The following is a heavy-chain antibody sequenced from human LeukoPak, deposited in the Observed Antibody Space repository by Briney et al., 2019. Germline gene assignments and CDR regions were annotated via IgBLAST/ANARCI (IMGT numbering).Heavy chain of an antibody. J-gene: IGHJ3*02. Sequence: PGGSLRLSCAASGFTFSSYSMNWVRQAPGKGLEWVSSISSSSSYIYYADSVKGRFTISRDNAKNSLYLQMNSLRAEDTAVYYCARGGLYYYDSSGYYASHNDAFDIWGQGTMVTVSS. D-gene: IGHD3-22*01. CDR3: ARGGLYYYDSSGYYASHNDAFDI. CDR1: GFTFSSYS. CDR2: ISSSSSYI. V-gene: IGHV3-21*01.